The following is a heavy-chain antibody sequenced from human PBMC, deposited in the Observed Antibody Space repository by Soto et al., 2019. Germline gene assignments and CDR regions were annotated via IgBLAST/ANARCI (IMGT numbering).Heavy chain of an antibody. CDR1: GYIFSDYD. CDR3: ARPVTSPDHLDI. D-gene: IGHD4-4*01. J-gene: IGHJ3*02. V-gene: IGHV1-18*01. CDR2: ISAYNGNT. Sequence: QVQLVQSGAEVKKPGASVKVSCKSSGYIFSDYDITWVRQAPGQGLEWMGWISAYNGNTDYAQKFQDRLTLATDTSTSTAYMELRSLRSDDTALYYCARPVTSPDHLDIWGQGTMVTVSS.